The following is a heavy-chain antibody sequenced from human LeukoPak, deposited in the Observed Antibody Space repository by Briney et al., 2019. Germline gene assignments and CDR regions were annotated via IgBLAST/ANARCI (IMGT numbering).Heavy chain of an antibody. CDR1: GDTVSSNSAS. CDR2: TYYKSKWYF. J-gene: IGHJ5*02. CDR3: AHGYSSSWWSNWFDP. Sequence: SQTLSLTCVVPGDTVSSNSASWNWIRQSPSRGLEWLGRTYYKSKWYFDYAVSVKSRVTINPDTSKNQFSLQLNSVTPEDTAVYYCAHGYSSSWWSNWFDPWGQGTLVTVSS. V-gene: IGHV6-1*01. D-gene: IGHD6-13*01.